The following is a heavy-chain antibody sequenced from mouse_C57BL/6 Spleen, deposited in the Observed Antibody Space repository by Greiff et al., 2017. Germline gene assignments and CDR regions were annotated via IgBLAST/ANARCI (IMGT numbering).Heavy chain of an antibody. CDR1: GYTFTSYW. Sequence: VQLQQPGAELVKPGASVKLSCKASGYTFTSYWMHWVKQRPGQGLEWIGMIHPNSGSTNYNEKFKSKATLTVDKSSSTAYMQLSSLTSEDSAVYYCARSNWDDYFDYWGQGTTLTVSS. CDR2: IHPNSGST. J-gene: IGHJ2*01. D-gene: IGHD4-1*01. V-gene: IGHV1-64*01. CDR3: ARSNWDDYFDY.